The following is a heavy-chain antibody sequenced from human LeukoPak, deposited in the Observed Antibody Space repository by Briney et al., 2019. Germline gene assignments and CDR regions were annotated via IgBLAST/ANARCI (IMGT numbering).Heavy chain of an antibody. CDR3: TTDEWA. V-gene: IGHV3-15*01. Sequence: PGGSLRLSCVASGFTFSNAWMSWVRQAPGKGLEWVGHIKNKTDGGTTDYAAPVRGRFTISRDDSKNSLYLQMNSLKTEDTAVYYCTTDEWAWGQGILVTVSS. D-gene: IGHD1-26*01. CDR2: IKNKTDGGTT. J-gene: IGHJ4*02. CDR1: GFTFSNAW.